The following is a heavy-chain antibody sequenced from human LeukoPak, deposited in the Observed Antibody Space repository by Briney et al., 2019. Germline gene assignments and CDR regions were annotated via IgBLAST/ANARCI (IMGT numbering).Heavy chain of an antibody. Sequence: SETMSLTCTVSGYSISSGYYWGWIRQPPGKGLEWIGSIYHSGSTYYNPSLKSRVTISVDTSKNQFSLKLSSVTAADTAVYYCARVAVVAATTPDAFDIWGQGTMVTVSS. V-gene: IGHV4-38-2*02. CDR2: IYHSGST. CDR1: GYSISSGYY. CDR3: ARVAVVAATTPDAFDI. D-gene: IGHD2-15*01. J-gene: IGHJ3*02.